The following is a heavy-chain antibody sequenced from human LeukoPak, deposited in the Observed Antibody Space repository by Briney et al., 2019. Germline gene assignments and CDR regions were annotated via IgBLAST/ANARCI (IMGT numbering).Heavy chain of an antibody. J-gene: IGHJ4*02. D-gene: IGHD6-19*01. CDR3: ARGLHHSSNGWYRSGY. CDR2: VSAYNHNT. V-gene: IGHV1-18*01. CDR1: GYTFTSYG. Sequence: ASVKVSCKASGYTFTSYGFSWVRQAPGEGLEWMGWVSAYNHNTNYAQKFQGRITMTADTSTSTAYMELRSLRSDDTAVYYCARGLHHSSNGWYRSGYWGQGTLVTVSS.